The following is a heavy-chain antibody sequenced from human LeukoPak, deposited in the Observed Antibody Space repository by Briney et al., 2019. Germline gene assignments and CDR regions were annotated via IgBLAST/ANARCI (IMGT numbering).Heavy chain of an antibody. Sequence: PSETLSLTRTVSGYSISSGYYWGWIRQPPGKGLEWIGSIYHSGSTYYNPSLKSRVTISVDTSKNQFSLKLSSVTAADTAVYYCARDTSGTAFDYWGQGTLVTVSS. J-gene: IGHJ4*02. CDR2: IYHSGST. V-gene: IGHV4-38-2*02. D-gene: IGHD2-21*02. CDR3: ARDTSGTAFDY. CDR1: GYSISSGYY.